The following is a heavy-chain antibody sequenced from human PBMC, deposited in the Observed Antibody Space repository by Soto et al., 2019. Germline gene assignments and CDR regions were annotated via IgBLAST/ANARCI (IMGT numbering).Heavy chain of an antibody. CDR1: GYSFTSYW. CDR2: IYPGDSDT. J-gene: IGHJ3*02. CDR3: ARACSSPYYYDSSGYDAFDI. D-gene: IGHD3-22*01. V-gene: IGHV5-51*01. Sequence: GESLKIACKGSGYSFTSYWIGWVRQMHGKGLEWMGIIYPGDSDTRYSPSFQGQVTISADKSISTAYLQWSSLKASVTAMYYCARACSSPYYYDSSGYDAFDIWGQGTMVTVSS.